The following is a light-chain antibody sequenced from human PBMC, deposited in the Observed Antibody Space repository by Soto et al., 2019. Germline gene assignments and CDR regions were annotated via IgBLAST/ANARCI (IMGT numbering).Light chain of an antibody. CDR2: RAS. Sequence: ETAMTQSPVTLSLSPGERATLSCSASQTVGDNVAWYRQKPGQPPSLLIYRASTRAPGVPARFSGSGSGTDFILTISSLQSEDFAVYYCQQHNNWPPWTFGQGTKVDIK. CDR1: QTVGDN. J-gene: IGKJ1*01. V-gene: IGKV3-15*01. CDR3: QQHNNWPPWT.